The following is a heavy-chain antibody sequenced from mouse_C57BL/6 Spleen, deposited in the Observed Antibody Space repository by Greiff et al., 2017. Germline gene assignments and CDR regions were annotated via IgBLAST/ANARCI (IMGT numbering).Heavy chain of an antibody. Sequence: ESGPGLVKPSQSLSLTCSVTGYSITSGYYWNWIRQFPGNKLEWMGDISYDGSNNYNPSLKNRISITRDTSKNQFFLKLNSVTTEDTATYYCATWAPSHWGQGTTLTVSS. V-gene: IGHV3-6*01. D-gene: IGHD6-1*01. J-gene: IGHJ2*01. CDR2: ISYDGSN. CDR1: GYSITSGYY. CDR3: ATWAPSH.